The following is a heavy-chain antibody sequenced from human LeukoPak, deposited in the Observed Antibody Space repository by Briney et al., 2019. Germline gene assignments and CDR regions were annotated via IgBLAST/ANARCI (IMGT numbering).Heavy chain of an antibody. CDR1: GYTFTRYY. D-gene: IGHD6-13*01. J-gene: IGHJ4*02. CDR2: INPTGGST. Sequence: ASVKVSCKASGYTFTRYYMNWVRQAPGQGLEWMGIINPTGGSTSYAQKFQGRVTMTRDTSTSTVYMELSSLRSDDTAVYYCARSPAAAPQYYFDYWGQGTLVTVSS. CDR3: ARSPAAAPQYYFDY. V-gene: IGHV1-46*01.